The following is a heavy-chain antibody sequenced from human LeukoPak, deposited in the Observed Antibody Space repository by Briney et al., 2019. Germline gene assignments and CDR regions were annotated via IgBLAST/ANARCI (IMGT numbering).Heavy chain of an antibody. CDR1: GGSFSGYY. Sequence: SETLSLTCAVYGGSFSGYYWSWIRQPPGKGLERIGEINHSGSTNYNPSLKSRVTISVDTSKNQFSLKLSSVTAADTAVYYCARARVQSLSGWYNYYGMDVWGQGTTVTVSS. D-gene: IGHD6-19*01. CDR2: INHSGST. V-gene: IGHV4-34*01. J-gene: IGHJ6*02. CDR3: ARARVQSLSGWYNYYGMDV.